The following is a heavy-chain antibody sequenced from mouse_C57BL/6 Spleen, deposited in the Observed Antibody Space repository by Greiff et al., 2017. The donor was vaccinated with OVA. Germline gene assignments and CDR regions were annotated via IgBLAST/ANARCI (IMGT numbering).Heavy chain of an antibody. D-gene: IGHD4-1*01. CDR3: TGWDWYFDV. J-gene: IGHJ1*03. CDR2: IRLKSDNYAT. V-gene: IGHV6-3*01. Sequence: VQLKESGGGLVQPGGSMKLSCVASGFTFSNYWMNWVRQSPEKGLEWVAQIRLKSDNYATHYAESVKGRFTISRDDSKSSVYLQMNNLRAEDTGMYYCTGWDWYFDVWGTGTTVTVSS. CDR1: GFTFSNYW.